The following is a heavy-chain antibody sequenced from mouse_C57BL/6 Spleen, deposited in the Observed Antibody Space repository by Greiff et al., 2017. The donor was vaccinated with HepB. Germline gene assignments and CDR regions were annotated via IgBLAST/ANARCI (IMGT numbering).Heavy chain of an antibody. CDR2: ISDGGSYT. V-gene: IGHV5-4*03. CDR3: ASDGRANCDVEEGAWFAY. CDR1: GFTFSSYA. J-gene: IGHJ3*01. Sequence: EVKLMESGGGLVKPGGSLKLSCAASGFTFSSYAMSWVRQTPEKRLEWVATISDGGSYTYYPDTVKGRFTISRDNAKNILYLQMSHLKSEDTAMYYWASDGRANCDVEEGAWFAYWGQGTLVTVSA. D-gene: IGHD4-1*01.